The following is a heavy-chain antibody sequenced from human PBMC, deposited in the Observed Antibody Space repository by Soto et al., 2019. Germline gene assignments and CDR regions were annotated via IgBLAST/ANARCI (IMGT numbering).Heavy chain of an antibody. CDR1: GDSVSSGTYY. V-gene: IGHV4-61*01. CDR2: IHDSGST. J-gene: IGHJ4*02. CDR3: ARDLPSPDNWNFDC. D-gene: IGHD1-20*01. Sequence: SETLSLTCTVSGDSVSSGTYYWSWIRQPPGKGLEWIGYIHDSGSTNYNPSLKGRVTISIDTSKNQLSLKLTSVTAADTAVYYCARDLPSPDNWNFDCWGQGALVTVSS.